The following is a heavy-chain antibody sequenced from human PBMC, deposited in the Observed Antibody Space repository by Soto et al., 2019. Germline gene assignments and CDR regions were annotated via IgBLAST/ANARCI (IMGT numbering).Heavy chain of an antibody. J-gene: IGHJ4*02. CDR1: GDSISSGGYY. V-gene: IGHV4-31*03. CDR3: ARNSVDIYWGLDY. CDR2: IYYSGST. D-gene: IGHD7-27*01. Sequence: QVQLQETGPGLLKPSQTLSLTCTVTGDSISSGGYYWSWIRQHPGKGLEWIGYIYYSGSTYSNPSFKSRVTLSLDTSKIQFSLKLISVTAADTAVYYCARNSVDIYWGLDYWGQGTLVTVSS.